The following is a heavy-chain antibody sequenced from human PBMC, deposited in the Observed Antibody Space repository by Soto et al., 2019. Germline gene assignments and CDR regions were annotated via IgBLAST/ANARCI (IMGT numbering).Heavy chain of an antibody. D-gene: IGHD6-13*01. CDR1: GYSFTSYW. CDR2: IYPGDSDT. CDR3: ARCQSEAAAPLYYYYGMDV. V-gene: IGHV5-51*01. Sequence: GESLKISCKGSGYSFTSYWIGWVRQMPGKGLEWMGIIYPGDSDTRYSPSFQGQVTISADKSISTAYLQWSSLKASDTAMYYCARCQSEAAAPLYYYYGMDVWGQGTTVTVSS. J-gene: IGHJ6*02.